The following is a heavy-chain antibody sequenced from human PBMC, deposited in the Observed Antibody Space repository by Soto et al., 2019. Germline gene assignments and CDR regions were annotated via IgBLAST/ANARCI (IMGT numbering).Heavy chain of an antibody. CDR1: GYTFRTYG. J-gene: IGHJ4*02. CDR3: ARDFYESSGYCDY. CDR2: ISAYTGNT. V-gene: IGHV1-18*01. D-gene: IGHD3-22*01. Sequence: QVQLVQSGAEVKKPGASVKVSCKAYGYTFRTYGLSWVRQAPGQGLEWMGWISAYTGNTVYTQRFKGRLTLATDTSTGTAYMELRSLRLDDTVVYYCARDFYESSGYCDYWGQGTLVTVSS.